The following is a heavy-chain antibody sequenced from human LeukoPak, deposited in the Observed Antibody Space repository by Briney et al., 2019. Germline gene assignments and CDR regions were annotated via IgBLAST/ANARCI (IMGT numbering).Heavy chain of an antibody. D-gene: IGHD3-10*01. V-gene: IGHV3-74*01. CDR1: GFTFSRYW. Sequence: GGSLRLSCAASGFTFSRYWMYWVRQAPGKGLVWVSRIKSDGSNTTYADSVKGRFTISRDNAKNSLYLQMNSLRAEDTALYYCARDRAITMVRGVITPLGYWGQGTLVTVSS. J-gene: IGHJ4*02. CDR3: ARDRAITMVRGVITPLGY. CDR2: IKSDGSNT.